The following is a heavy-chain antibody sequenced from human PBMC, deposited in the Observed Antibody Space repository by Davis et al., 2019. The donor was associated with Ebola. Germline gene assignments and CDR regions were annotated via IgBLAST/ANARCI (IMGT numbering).Heavy chain of an antibody. CDR3: AKGGLRWPRGY. Sequence: GGSLRLSCAASGFTFSSYAMSWVRQAPGKGLEWVSAISGSGGSTYYADSVKGRITISRDNSKNTLYLQMNSLRAEDTAVYYCAKGGLRWPRGYWGQGTLVTVSS. D-gene: IGHD4-23*01. J-gene: IGHJ4*02. CDR1: GFTFSSYA. V-gene: IGHV3-23*01. CDR2: ISGSGGST.